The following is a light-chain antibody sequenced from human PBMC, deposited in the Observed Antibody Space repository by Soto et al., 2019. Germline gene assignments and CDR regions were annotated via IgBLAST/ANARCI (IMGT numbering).Light chain of an antibody. CDR1: SSDIGAGHD. CDR2: GNT. CDR3: QSFDSSLRGWV. J-gene: IGLJ3*02. V-gene: IGLV1-40*01. Sequence: QSVLTQPPSVSGAPGQRVAISCAGSSSDIGAGHDVHWYQQLPETAPKLLIYGNTNRPSGVPDRFSGSKSGASASLAITGLQAEDEADYHCQSFDSSLRGWVFGGGAKLTVL.